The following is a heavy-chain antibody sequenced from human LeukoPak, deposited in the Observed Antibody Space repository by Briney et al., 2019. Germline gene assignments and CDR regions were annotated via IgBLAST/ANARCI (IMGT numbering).Heavy chain of an antibody. CDR1: GFTFSSYW. J-gene: IGHJ4*02. D-gene: IGHD1-26*01. Sequence: PGGSLRLSCAASGFTFSSYWMSWVRQAPGKGLEWVANIKQDGSEKYYVDSVKGRFTISRDNAKNSLYLQMNSLRAEDTAVYYCARDRWELRGHFDYWGQGTLVTVSS. CDR3: ARDRWELRGHFDY. V-gene: IGHV3-7*01. CDR2: IKQDGSEK.